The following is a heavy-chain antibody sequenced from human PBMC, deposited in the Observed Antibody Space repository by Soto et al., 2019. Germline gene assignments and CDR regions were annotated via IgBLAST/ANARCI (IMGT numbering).Heavy chain of an antibody. D-gene: IGHD2-21*01. J-gene: IGHJ6*02. CDR3: ARAPLISILCAYGMDV. CDR2: IYYSGKT. CDR1: GGSISSGGYF. Sequence: QVQLQESGPGLVKPSQTLSLTCTVAGGSISSGGYFWTWIRQHPGEGLEWIGYIYYSGKTYHNPSLKSRATISVDTSKNQFSLKLSSVTAADTAVYYCARAPLISILCAYGMDVWGQGTTVTVSS. V-gene: IGHV4-31*03.